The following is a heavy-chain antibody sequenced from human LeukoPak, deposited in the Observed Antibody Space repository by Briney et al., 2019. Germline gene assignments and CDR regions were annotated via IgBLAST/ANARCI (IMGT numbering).Heavy chain of an antibody. CDR3: ATDREGDPSAYYLV. CDR1: GLTFSNYW. V-gene: IGHV3-7*03. J-gene: IGHJ4*02. Sequence: GRPLRLSCTASGLTFSNYWMSWVRQAPGKGLEWVANIKEDGSETYYVDSVKGRFTISRDNSKNTLFLQMNSLRAEDSAVYYCATDREGDPSAYYLVGGQGTLITVSS. CDR2: IKEDGSET. D-gene: IGHD3-22*01.